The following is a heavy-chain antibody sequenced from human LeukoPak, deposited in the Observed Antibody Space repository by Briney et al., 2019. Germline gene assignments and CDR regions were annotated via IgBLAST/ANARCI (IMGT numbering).Heavy chain of an antibody. J-gene: IGHJ4*02. D-gene: IGHD4-17*01. CDR3: ARDPLNDYGDYYLFDY. CDR1: GGSFSGYY. V-gene: IGHV4-34*01. Sequence: NPSETLSLTCAVYGGSFSGYYWSWIRQPPGKGLEWIGEINHSGSTNYNPSLKSRVTISVDTSKNQFSLKLSSATAADTAVYYCARDPLNDYGDYYLFDYWGQGTLVTVSS. CDR2: INHSGST.